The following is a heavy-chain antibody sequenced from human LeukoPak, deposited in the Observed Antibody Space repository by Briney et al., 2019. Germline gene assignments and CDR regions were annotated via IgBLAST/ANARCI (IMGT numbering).Heavy chain of an antibody. CDR3: ARGGFGGDYALKKDYYYGMDV. CDR2: IYPGDSDT. Sequence: PGESLKISCKGSGYSFTSYWIGWVRQMPGKGLEWMGIIYPGDSDTRYSPSFQGQVTISADKSISTAYLQWSSLKASDTAMYYCARGGFGGDYALKKDYYYGMDVWGQGTTVTVSS. J-gene: IGHJ6*02. CDR1: GYSFTSYW. D-gene: IGHD4-17*01. V-gene: IGHV5-51*01.